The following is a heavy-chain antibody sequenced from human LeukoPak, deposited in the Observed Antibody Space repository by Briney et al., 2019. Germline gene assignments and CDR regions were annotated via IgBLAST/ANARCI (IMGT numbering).Heavy chain of an antibody. J-gene: IGHJ4*02. Sequence: GGSLRLSCAASGFTFSNAWMSWVRQAPGKGLGWVGRIKSKTDGGTTDYAAPVKGRFTISRDNSKNTLYLQMNSLRAEDTAVYYCARDPGSGIAAAGHFDSWGQGTLVTVSS. CDR3: ARDPGSGIAAAGHFDS. V-gene: IGHV3-15*01. CDR2: IKSKTDGGTT. CDR1: GFTFSNAW. D-gene: IGHD6-13*01.